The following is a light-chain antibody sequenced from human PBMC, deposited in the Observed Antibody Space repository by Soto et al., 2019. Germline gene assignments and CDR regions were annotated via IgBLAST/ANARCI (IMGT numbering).Light chain of an antibody. CDR1: KRKSNW. Sequence: DIQMTQSPATLSASVGDSVTIPCRASKRKSNWLAWYQLKPGKAPKLLIHEASNLQSGVPSTFSGSGSGTDFTLTITSLQPEDFATYYCQQYKSYWTFGQGTRVELK. CDR2: EAS. V-gene: IGKV1-5*03. J-gene: IGKJ2*01. CDR3: QQYKSYWT.